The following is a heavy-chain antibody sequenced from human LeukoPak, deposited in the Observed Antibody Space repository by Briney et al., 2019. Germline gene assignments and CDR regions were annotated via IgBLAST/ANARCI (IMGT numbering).Heavy chain of an antibody. CDR1: GFTFSASA. CDR2: IRNKANDYAT. J-gene: IGHJ4*02. D-gene: IGHD3-22*01. V-gene: IGHV3-73*01. Sequence: GGSLRLSCAASGFTFSASAMHWVRQASGKGLEWVGRIRNKANDYATLYAASVKGRLTISRDDSTNMAYLQMNSLNTEDTAMYYCTRHGNGDDTSGYTDYWGQGTLVTVSS. CDR3: TRHGNGDDTSGYTDY.